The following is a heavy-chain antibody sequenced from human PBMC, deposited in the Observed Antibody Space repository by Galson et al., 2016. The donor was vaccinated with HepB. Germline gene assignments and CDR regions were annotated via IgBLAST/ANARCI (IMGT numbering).Heavy chain of an antibody. Sequence: CAMTWVRQAPGKGLEWVAAISGSGAATYYADSVQGRFTISRDNSKNTLYLQMNSLRVEDTAVYYCARGKAVTGSDPLDPWGQGTLVTVSS. CDR2: ISGSGAAT. CDR3: ARGKAVTGSDPLDP. V-gene: IGHV3-23*01. CDR1: CA. J-gene: IGHJ5*02. D-gene: IGHD6-19*01.